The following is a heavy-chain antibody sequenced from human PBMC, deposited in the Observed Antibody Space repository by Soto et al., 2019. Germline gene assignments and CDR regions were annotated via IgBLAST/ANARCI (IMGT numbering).Heavy chain of an antibody. CDR1: GYTFTNYG. CDR2: ISAYNGNT. V-gene: IGHV1-18*01. CDR3: ARVGAYCVSTSCHDY. J-gene: IGHJ4*02. D-gene: IGHD2-2*01. Sequence: QVQLVQSGAEVKKPGASVKVSCKASGYTFTNYGISWVRQAPGQGLEWMGWISAYNGNTDYAQKLQGRVTMTTDTSTSTAYMEQRSVRSDDTAVYYCARVGAYCVSTSCHDYWGQGTLVTVSS.